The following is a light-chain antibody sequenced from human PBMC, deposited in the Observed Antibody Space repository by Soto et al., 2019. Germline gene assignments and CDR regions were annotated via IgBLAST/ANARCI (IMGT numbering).Light chain of an antibody. CDR2: GAS. J-gene: IGKJ4*01. Sequence: EIVLTQSPGTLSLSPGERATLSCRASQSVRSSYLAWYQQKPGQAPRLLIYGASIRATGVPDRFSGSGSGTDFTLTISRLESEEFAVYFCQQYGSSPLTFGGGTKVEIK. V-gene: IGKV3-20*01. CDR3: QQYGSSPLT. CDR1: QSVRSSY.